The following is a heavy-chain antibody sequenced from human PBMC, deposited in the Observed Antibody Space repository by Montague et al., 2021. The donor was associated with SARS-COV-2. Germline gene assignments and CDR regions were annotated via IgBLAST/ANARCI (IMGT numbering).Heavy chain of an antibody. D-gene: IGHD5-12*01. CDR1: SPGIVSWN. V-gene: IGHV4-59*12. CDR2: VYYIVST. Sequence: SETLSLTCPVSSPGIVSWNSGSVRQSPRKNLRYHKNVYYIVSTKYSPSLRDRVIISVDTSKSQISLRLNSLSAEDTAVYYCAGDRGRFWQFDLWGRGTLVTVS. CDR3: AGDRGRFWQFDL. J-gene: IGHJ2*01.